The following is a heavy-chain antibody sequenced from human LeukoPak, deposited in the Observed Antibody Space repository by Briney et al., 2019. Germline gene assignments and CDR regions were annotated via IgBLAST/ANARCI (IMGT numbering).Heavy chain of an antibody. CDR2: IIPIFGTA. J-gene: IGHJ4*02. V-gene: IGHV1-69*13. CDR3: ARTYSSSWYFDY. Sequence: SVKVSCKASGYTFTSYAISWVRQAPGQGLEWMGGIIPIFGTANYAQKFQGRVTITADESTSTAYMELSSPRSEDTAVYYCARTYSSSWYFDYWGQGTLVTVSS. D-gene: IGHD6-13*01. CDR1: GYTFTSYA.